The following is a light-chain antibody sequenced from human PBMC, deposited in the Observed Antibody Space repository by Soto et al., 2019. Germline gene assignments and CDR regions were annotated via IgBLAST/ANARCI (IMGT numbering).Light chain of an antibody. CDR2: DAS. CDR1: QSIRSW. Sequence: DIQMTQSPSTLSASVGDRVTITCRASQSIRSWLAWYQQKPGKAPKLLIYDASSLESGVPSTFSGSGSGTEFTLTITNLQPDDFATYYCQQYKSYWTFGQGTKVEIK. CDR3: QQYKSYWT. V-gene: IGKV1-5*01. J-gene: IGKJ1*01.